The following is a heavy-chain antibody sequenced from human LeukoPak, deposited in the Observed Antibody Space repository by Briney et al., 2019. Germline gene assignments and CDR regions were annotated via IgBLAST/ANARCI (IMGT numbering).Heavy chain of an antibody. D-gene: IGHD3-22*01. CDR2: MSGSGTTI. Sequence: GGSLRLSCAASGFIFSDYYMSWIRQAPGKGLEWVSYMSGSGTTIYYAVSVQGRFTISRDNAKNSLYLQMNSLRAEDTAVYHCARDYYDSSGYFVGAFDIWGQGTLVTVSS. CDR1: GFIFSDYY. J-gene: IGHJ3*02. V-gene: IGHV3-11*01. CDR3: ARDYYDSSGYFVGAFDI.